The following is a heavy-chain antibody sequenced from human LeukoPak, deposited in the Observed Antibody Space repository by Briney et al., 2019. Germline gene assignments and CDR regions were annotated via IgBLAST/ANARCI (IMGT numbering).Heavy chain of an antibody. Sequence: SETLSLTCSVSGGSISGHYWNWIRQPPGKGLEWIGYIYYSGSTTYNPSLKSRVTISVDTSKNQFSLKLNSVTAADTAVYYCARDLSNWGFDSWGQGPLVTVSS. D-gene: IGHD7-27*01. CDR3: ARDLSNWGFDS. V-gene: IGHV4-59*11. CDR2: IYYSGST. J-gene: IGHJ4*02. CDR1: GGSISGHY.